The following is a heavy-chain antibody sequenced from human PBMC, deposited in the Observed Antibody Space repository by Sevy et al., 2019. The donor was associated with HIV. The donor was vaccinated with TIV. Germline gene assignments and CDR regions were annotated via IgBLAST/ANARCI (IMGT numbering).Heavy chain of an antibody. V-gene: IGHV3-7*01. Sequence: GGSLRLSCAASGFTFSSYRMTWVRQAPGKGLEWVANIKQDGSDEYYVHSVKGRFTISRDNAKNSLYLQMNSLRGEDTAVYYCARSRGWRDAFDIWGQGTMVTVSS. D-gene: IGHD3-10*01. CDR1: GFTFSSYR. CDR2: IKQDGSDE. CDR3: ARSRGWRDAFDI. J-gene: IGHJ3*02.